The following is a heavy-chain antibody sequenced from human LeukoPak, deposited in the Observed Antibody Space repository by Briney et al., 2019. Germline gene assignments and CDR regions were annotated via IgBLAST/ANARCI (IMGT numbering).Heavy chain of an antibody. V-gene: IGHV1-2*02. CDR3: ARGSERCSSTSCPNKPFDY. CDR1: GYTFSGYY. Sequence: ASVKVSCKASGYTFSGYYMHWVRQAPGQGLEWMGWINSNSGGTKYEQKFQGRVTMTRDTSISTVYMELSRLRFDDTAVYYCARGSERCSSTSCPNKPFDYWGQGTLVTVSS. D-gene: IGHD2-2*01. J-gene: IGHJ4*02. CDR2: INSNSGGT.